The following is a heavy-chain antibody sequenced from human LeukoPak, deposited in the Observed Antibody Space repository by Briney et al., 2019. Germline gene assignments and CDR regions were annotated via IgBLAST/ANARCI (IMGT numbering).Heavy chain of an antibody. J-gene: IGHJ3*01. CDR1: GLTFVDYG. CDR3: ARVGYSSSWHSGSAFDL. CDR2: INWNGGST. V-gene: IGHV3-20*04. Sequence: GGSLRLSCTASGLTFVDYGMSWGCQGLGKGLDWVSGINWNGGSTGYADSVKGRFTISRDNAKNPLYLQMNSLRVEDTAVYYCARVGYSSSWHSGSAFDLWGQGTVVTVSS. D-gene: IGHD6-13*01.